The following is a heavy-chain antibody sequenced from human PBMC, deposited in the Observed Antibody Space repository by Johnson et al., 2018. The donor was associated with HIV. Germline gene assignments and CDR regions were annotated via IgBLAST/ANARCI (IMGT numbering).Heavy chain of an antibody. CDR1: GFTFSRFW. J-gene: IGHJ3*02. CDR2: INLDGNER. V-gene: IGHV3-7*01. D-gene: IGHD3-3*02. Sequence: VQLVESGGGLVQPGGSLRLSCVVSGFTFSRFWMTWVRQAPGRGLEWVANINLDGNERYYVDSVRGRFTISRDNANNSLYLLMDNLRADDTAVYYCARANLIFPRNPFDIWGQGTLVAVSS. CDR3: ARANLIFPRNPFDI.